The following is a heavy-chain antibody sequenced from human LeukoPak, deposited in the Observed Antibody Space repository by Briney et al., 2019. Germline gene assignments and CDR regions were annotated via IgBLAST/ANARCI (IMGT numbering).Heavy chain of an antibody. Sequence: SETLSLTCAVYGGSFSGYYWSWIRQPPGKRLEWIGEINDSGSTNYNPSLKSRVTISVDTSKNQFSLKLSSVTAADTAVYYCARGPVTDFWSGYFTPYYYYYYMDVWGKGTTVTVSS. CDR1: GGSFSGYY. J-gene: IGHJ6*03. V-gene: IGHV4-34*01. CDR3: ARGPVTDFWSGYFTPYYYYYYMDV. D-gene: IGHD3-3*01. CDR2: INDSGST.